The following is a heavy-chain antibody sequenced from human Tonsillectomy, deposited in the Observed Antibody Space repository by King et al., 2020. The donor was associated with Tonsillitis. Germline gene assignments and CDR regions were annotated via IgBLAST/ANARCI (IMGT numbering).Heavy chain of an antibody. Sequence: QLVQSGAEVKKPGASVKVSCKASGYTFTNYGITWVRQAPGQGLEWMGWISTYNGNTNYAQKLQGRVTMTTDTSTSTAYMELRSLRSDDTAVYYCARDGNILTGYYRYYYNGMDVWGQGTTVTVSS. D-gene: IGHD3-9*01. V-gene: IGHV1-18*04. J-gene: IGHJ6*02. CDR1: GYTFTNYG. CDR3: ARDGNILTGYYRYYYNGMDV. CDR2: ISTYNGNT.